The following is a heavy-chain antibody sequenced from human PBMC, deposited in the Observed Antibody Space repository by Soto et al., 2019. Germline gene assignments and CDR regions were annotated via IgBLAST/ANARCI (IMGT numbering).Heavy chain of an antibody. V-gene: IGHV3-23*01. Sequence: GGSLRLSCAASGFTFSSYAMSWVRQAPGKGLEWVSAISGSGGSTYYADSVKGRFTISRDNSKNTLYLQMNSLRAEDTAVYYCVSLRERVVVAATGYWGQGTLVTVSS. CDR1: GFTFSSYA. CDR3: VSLRERVVVAATGY. J-gene: IGHJ4*02. D-gene: IGHD2-15*01. CDR2: ISGSGGST.